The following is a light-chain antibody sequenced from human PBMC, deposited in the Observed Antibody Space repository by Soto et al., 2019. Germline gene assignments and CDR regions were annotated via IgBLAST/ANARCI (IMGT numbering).Light chain of an antibody. CDR2: GAS. Sequence: DIQMTQSPSSVSASVGARVTITCRASQDITSRLAWYQQKPGKAPNLLISGASSLLSGVPSRFSGSGSGTDFTLTISSLQPEDFATYYCQHADGFPWTFGQGTKVEI. CDR3: QHADGFPWT. J-gene: IGKJ1*01. CDR1: QDITSR. V-gene: IGKV1-12*01.